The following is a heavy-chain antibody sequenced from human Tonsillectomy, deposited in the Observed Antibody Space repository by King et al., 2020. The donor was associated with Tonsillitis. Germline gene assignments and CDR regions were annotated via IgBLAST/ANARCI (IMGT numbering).Heavy chain of an antibody. D-gene: IGHD5-18*01. CDR1: GFIFEDYA. V-gene: IGHV3-9*01. CDR2: INWNSGNI. J-gene: IGHJ4*02. Sequence: VQLVESGGGLVQPGRSLRLSCAASGFIFEDYAMHWVRQAPGKGLEWVSGINWNSGNIGYADSVKGRFTISRDNAKNSLYLQMNSLTPEDTALYYCAKVIRPGYSYGYVDYWGQGTLLTVSS. CDR3: AKVIRPGYSYGYVDY.